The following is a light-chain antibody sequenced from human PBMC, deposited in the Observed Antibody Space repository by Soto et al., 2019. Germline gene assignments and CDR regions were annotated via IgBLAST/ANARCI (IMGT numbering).Light chain of an antibody. Sequence: QSVLTQPPSVSGAPGQRVTISCTGSSSNIGAGYDVHWYQQLPGTAPKLLIYGNSNRPSGVPDRFSGSKSGTSASLAITGLQAEDEADYYCQSYDSIYVVFGGGTKVTVL. CDR3: QSYDSIYVV. V-gene: IGLV1-40*01. J-gene: IGLJ2*01. CDR2: GNS. CDR1: SSNIGAGYD.